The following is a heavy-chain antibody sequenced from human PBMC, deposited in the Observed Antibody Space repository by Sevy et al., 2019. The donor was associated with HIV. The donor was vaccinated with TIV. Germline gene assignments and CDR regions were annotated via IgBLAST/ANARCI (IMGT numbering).Heavy chain of an antibody. CDR1: GYTFTDTGYY. J-gene: IGHJ6*02. D-gene: IGHD3-3*01. CDR3: ARESYDFWTGPVDYDYGMDV. Sequence: ASVKVSCKASGYTFTDTGYYVHWVRQAPGQGLEWMGWINPKSGAKNYAQKFQGSVTMTRDTSVSTANMELSRLRSDDTAVYYCARESYDFWTGPVDYDYGMDVWGQGTTVTVSS. CDR2: INPKSGAK. V-gene: IGHV1-2*02.